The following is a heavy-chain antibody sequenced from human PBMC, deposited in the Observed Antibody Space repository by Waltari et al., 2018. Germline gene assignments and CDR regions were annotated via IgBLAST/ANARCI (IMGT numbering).Heavy chain of an antibody. CDR2: IYYGGST. Sequence: QVQLQESGPGLVKPSETLSLTCTVSGGSIRSHDWSWIRQPPGKGLEWIGYIYYGGSTNYNPSLKSRVTISVDTSKNQFSLKLTSVTAADTAVYYCARGLSGVAYDAFDIWGQGTMVTVSS. J-gene: IGHJ3*02. V-gene: IGHV4-59*11. CDR3: ARGLSGVAYDAFDI. CDR1: GGSIRSHD. D-gene: IGHD7-27*01.